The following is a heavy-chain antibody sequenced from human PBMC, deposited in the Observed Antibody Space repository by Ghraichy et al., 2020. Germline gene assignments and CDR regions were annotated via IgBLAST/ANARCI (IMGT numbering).Heavy chain of an antibody. CDR3: ARLDDSSGA. Sequence: PETLSLTCTVSGGSISSSSYYWGWIRQPPGKGLEWIGSIYYSGSTYYNPSLKSRVTISVDTSKNQFSLKLSSVTAADTAVYYCARLDDSSGAWGQGTLVTVSS. CDR2: IYYSGST. V-gene: IGHV4-39*01. J-gene: IGHJ4*02. CDR1: GGSISSSSYY. D-gene: IGHD3-22*01.